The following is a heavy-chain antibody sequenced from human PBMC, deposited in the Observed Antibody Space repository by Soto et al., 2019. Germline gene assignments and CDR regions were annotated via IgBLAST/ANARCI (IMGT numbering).Heavy chain of an antibody. D-gene: IGHD1-20*01. CDR2: FSYSGSL. Sequence: SETLSLTCSVYGGSSRAYHGSWIRQSPGEGLEWIGEFSYSGSLNYNPSLKRRVAVSLDTSTDHFSLTMTSVTAADTGVYFCAGGPRYWSFALWGRGTLVTVSS. V-gene: IGHV4-34*01. J-gene: IGHJ2*01. CDR1: GGSSRAYH. CDR3: AGGPRYWSFAL.